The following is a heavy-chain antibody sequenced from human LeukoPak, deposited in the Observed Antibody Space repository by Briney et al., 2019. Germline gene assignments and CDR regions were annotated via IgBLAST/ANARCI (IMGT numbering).Heavy chain of an antibody. CDR3: ARSRFGARSSSSDDYYYNYMDV. J-gene: IGHJ6*03. CDR1: GFTVSSNY. CDR2: IYSGGST. Sequence: GGSLRLSCAASGFTVSSNYMSWVRQAPGKGLEWVSVIYSGGSTYYADSVKGRFTISRDNSKNTLYLQMNSLRAEDTAVYYCARSRFGARSSSSDDYYYNYMDVWGKGTTVTVSS. V-gene: IGHV3-53*01. D-gene: IGHD6-6*01.